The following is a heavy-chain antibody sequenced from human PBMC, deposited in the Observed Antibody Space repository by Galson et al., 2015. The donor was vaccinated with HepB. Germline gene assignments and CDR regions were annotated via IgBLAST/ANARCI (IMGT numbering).Heavy chain of an antibody. CDR2: IVVGSGNT. CDR3: AAIAAAGTRPEYFQH. Sequence: SVKVSCKASGFTFTSSAVQWVRQARGQRLEWIGWIVVGSGNTNYAQKFQERVTITRDMSTSTAYMELRSLRSEDTAVYYCAAIAAAGTRPEYFQHWGQGTLVTVSS. D-gene: IGHD6-13*01. V-gene: IGHV1-58*01. J-gene: IGHJ1*01. CDR1: GFTFTSSA.